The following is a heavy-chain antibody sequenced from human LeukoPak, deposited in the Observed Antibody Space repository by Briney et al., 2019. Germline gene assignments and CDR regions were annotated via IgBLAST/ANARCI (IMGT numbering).Heavy chain of an antibody. CDR2: VYSGGST. D-gene: IGHD5-18*01. CDR1: GGSIITGSYY. J-gene: IGHJ5*02. CDR3: ARRSLTALSWFDP. V-gene: IGHV4-61*02. Sequence: PSETPSLTCTVSGGSIITGSYYWSWIRQPAGKGLEWIGRVYSGGSTHYNPSLKSRVTISIDTSKNQFSLHLTSVTAADTAVYYCARRSLTALSWFDPWGQGALVTVSS.